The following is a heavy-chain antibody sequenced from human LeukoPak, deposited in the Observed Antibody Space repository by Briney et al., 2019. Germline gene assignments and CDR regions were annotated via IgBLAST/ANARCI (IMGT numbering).Heavy chain of an antibody. V-gene: IGHV3-9*01. D-gene: IGHD6-13*01. CDR3: AKDWSRRYSSSSAEYFQH. CDR2: ISWISGSI. J-gene: IGHJ1*01. CDR1: GFTFDDYA. Sequence: GGSLRLSCAASGFTFDDYAMHWVRQAPGKGLEWVSGISWISGSIGYADSVKGRFTISRDNAKNSLYLQMNSLRAEDTALYYCAKDWSRRYSSSSAEYFQHWGQGTLVTVSS.